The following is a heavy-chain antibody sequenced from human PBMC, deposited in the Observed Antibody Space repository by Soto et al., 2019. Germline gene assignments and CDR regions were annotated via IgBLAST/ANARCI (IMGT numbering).Heavy chain of an antibody. D-gene: IGHD1-26*01. Sequence: QVQLVQSGAEVKKPGASVKVSCKASGYTFTSYYMHWVRQAPGQGLEWMGIINPSGGSTSYAQKFQGRVTXNRTTXXSTVYMELSSLRSEDTAVYYCARKVGGGSYGGFDDWGQGTLVTVSS. CDR3: ARKVGGGSYGGFDD. J-gene: IGHJ5*02. CDR2: INPSGGST. V-gene: IGHV1-46*01. CDR1: GYTFTSYY.